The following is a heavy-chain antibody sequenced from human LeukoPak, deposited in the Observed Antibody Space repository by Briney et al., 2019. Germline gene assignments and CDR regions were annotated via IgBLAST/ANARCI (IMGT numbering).Heavy chain of an antibody. Sequence: SETLSLTCTVSGYSMSSGYYWGWIRQPPGKGQEWIGEINHSGSTNHNPSLKSRVTISVDTSKNQFSLKLSSVTAADTAVYYCARRKSPYYYYYMDVWGKGTTVTVSS. V-gene: IGHV4-38-2*02. CDR1: GYSMSSGYY. J-gene: IGHJ6*03. CDR2: INHSGST. CDR3: ARRKSPYYYYYMDV.